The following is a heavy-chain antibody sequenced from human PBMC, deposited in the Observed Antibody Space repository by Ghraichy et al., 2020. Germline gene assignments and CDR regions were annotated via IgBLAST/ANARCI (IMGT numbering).Heavy chain of an antibody. CDR3: ARGWIQPYL. J-gene: IGHJ4*02. Sequence: GGSLRLSCAASGFTFSTYPMSWVRQAPGKGLEWVSSISGSSGSTYYAASVKGRFTISRDNSKYTMYLQMSGLRAEDTAVYYCARGWIQPYLWGQGTLVTVSS. D-gene: IGHD5-18*01. CDR2: ISGSSGST. CDR1: GFTFSTYP. V-gene: IGHV3-23*01.